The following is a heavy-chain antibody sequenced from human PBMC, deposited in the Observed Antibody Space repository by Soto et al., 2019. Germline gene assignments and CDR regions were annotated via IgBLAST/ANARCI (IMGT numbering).Heavy chain of an antibody. CDR3: ARGRDYDFWSGYARSDWYFDL. CDR2: INPNSGGT. D-gene: IGHD3-3*01. J-gene: IGHJ2*01. V-gene: IGHV1-2*04. CDR1: GYTFTGYY. Sequence: QVQLVQSGAEVKKPGASVKVSCKASGYTFTGYYMHWVRQAPGQGLEWMGWINPNSGGTNYAQKFQGWGTMTRDTSISTAYMELSRLRSDDTAVYYCARGRDYDFWSGYARSDWYFDLWGRGTLVTVSS.